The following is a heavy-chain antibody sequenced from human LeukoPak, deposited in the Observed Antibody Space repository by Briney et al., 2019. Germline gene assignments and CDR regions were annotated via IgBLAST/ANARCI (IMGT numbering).Heavy chain of an antibody. V-gene: IGHV4-4*07. J-gene: IGHJ6*03. Sequence: SETLSLTCTVSGGSISSYYWSWIRQPAGKGLEWIGRIYTSGSTNYNPSLKSRVTMSVDTSKNQFSLKLSSVTAADTAVYYCARGHSSSSYYYYYYMDVWGKGTTVTVSS. CDR2: IYTSGST. CDR3: ARGHSSSSYYYYYYMDV. CDR1: GGSISSYY. D-gene: IGHD6-6*01.